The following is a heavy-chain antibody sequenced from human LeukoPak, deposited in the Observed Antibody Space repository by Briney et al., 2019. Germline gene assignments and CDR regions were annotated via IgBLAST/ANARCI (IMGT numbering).Heavy chain of an antibody. CDR3: AKDHSSGWPYCFPY. D-gene: IGHD6-19*01. J-gene: IGHJ4*02. Sequence: GGSLRLSCAASGFTFSSYWMSWVRQAPGKGLEWVANIKKDGSEKYYVDSVKGRFTISRDNAKTSLYLQMISLRAEDTAVYYCAKDHSSGWPYCFPYWGQGTLVTVSS. V-gene: IGHV3-7*04. CDR2: IKKDGSEK. CDR1: GFTFSSYW.